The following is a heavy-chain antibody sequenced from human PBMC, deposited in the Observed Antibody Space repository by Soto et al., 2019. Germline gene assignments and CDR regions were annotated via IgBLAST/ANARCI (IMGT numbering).Heavy chain of an antibody. D-gene: IGHD2-21*02. CDR1: GGTFSSYA. Sequence: GASVKVSCKASGGTFSSYAISWVRQAPGQGLEWMGGIIPIFGTANYAQKFQGRVTITADESTSTAYMELSSLRSEDTAVYYCARVALWVVTAKESYYFDYWGQGTLVTVS. CDR3: ARVALWVVTAKESYYFDY. CDR2: IIPIFGTA. V-gene: IGHV1-69*13. J-gene: IGHJ4*02.